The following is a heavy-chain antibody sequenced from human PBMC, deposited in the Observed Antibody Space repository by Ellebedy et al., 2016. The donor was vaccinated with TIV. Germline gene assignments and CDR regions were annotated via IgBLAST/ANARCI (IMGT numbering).Heavy chain of an antibody. J-gene: IGHJ4*02. CDR1: GYIFTTYA. Sequence: AASVKVSCKTSGYIFTTYAISWVRQAPGQGLEWMGWINTYNGNTEYAQKLQGRVTVTTDTSTSTVYMELRSLRSDDTAVYYCVRFVDGDYEDYWGQGALVTVSS. CDR3: VRFVDGDYEDY. V-gene: IGHV1-18*01. CDR2: INTYNGNT. D-gene: IGHD4-17*01.